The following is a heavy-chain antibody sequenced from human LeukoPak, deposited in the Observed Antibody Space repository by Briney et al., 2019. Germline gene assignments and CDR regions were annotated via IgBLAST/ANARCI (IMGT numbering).Heavy chain of an antibody. CDR3: AKESQVVKEMATLPATLGIDY. V-gene: IGHV1-18*01. CDR1: GYTFTSYG. D-gene: IGHD5-24*01. Sequence: GASVKVSCKASGYTFTSYGISWVRQAPGQGLEWMGWISAYNGNTNYAQKLQGRVTMTTDTSTSTAYMELRSLRSDDTAEYYVAKESQVVKEMATLPATLGIDYWGQGTLVTVSS. J-gene: IGHJ4*02. CDR2: ISAYNGNT.